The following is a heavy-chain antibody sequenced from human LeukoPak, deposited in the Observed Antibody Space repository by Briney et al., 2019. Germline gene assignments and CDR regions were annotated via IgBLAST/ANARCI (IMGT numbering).Heavy chain of an antibody. V-gene: IGHV5-51*01. CDR1: GYTFTHQW. J-gene: IGHJ1*01. Sequence: GESLKISCKASGYTFTHQWIGWVRPQSGSGLEWMGIIYPRDSDTRYSPSFQGHVSISADTSINTAYLEWSRLEASDTAIYYCARHSDVIGAIWGQGTLVTVSS. D-gene: IGHD3-10*01. CDR3: ARHSDVIGAI. CDR2: IYPRDSDT.